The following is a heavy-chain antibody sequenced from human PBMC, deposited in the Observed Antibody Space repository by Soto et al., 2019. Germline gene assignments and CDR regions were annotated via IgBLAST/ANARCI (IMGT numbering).Heavy chain of an antibody. Sequence: SETLSLTCTVSGGSISSYYWSWIRQPPGKGLEWIGYIYSSGSSNYNPSLKSRVTISVDTSKNQISLRLNSVTAADTAVYYCARAGKTSSNDAFDIWGQGTMVTVSS. CDR2: IYSSGSS. V-gene: IGHV4-59*01. D-gene: IGHD6-13*01. CDR3: ARAGKTSSNDAFDI. CDR1: GGSISSYY. J-gene: IGHJ3*02.